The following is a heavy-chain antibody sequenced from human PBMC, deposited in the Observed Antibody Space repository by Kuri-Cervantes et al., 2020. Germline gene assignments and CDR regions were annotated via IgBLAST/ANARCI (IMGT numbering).Heavy chain of an antibody. CDR1: GFTFDDYA. Sequence: SLKISCAASGFTFDDYAMHWVRQAPGKGLGWVSGISWNSGSIGYADSVKGRFTISRDNAKNSLYLQMNSLRAEDTAVYYCARGYLEVFGVVINYYYYYYMDVWGKGTTVTVSS. CDR3: ARGYLEVFGVVINYYYYYYMDV. CDR2: ISWNSGSI. D-gene: IGHD3-3*01. V-gene: IGHV3-9*01. J-gene: IGHJ6*03.